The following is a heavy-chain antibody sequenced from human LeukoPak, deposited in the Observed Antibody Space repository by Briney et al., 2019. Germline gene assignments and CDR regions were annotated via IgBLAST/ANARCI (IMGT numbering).Heavy chain of an antibody. J-gene: IGHJ4*02. V-gene: IGHV3-7*01. CDR3: AREEPTYYYGSGIDY. D-gene: IGHD3-10*01. CDR2: IKQDGSEK. Sequence: GGSLRLSCAASGFTFSTYAVNWVRQAPGKGLEWVANIKQDGSEKYYVDSVKGRFTISRDNAKNSLYLQMNSLRAEDTAVYYCAREEPTYYYGSGIDYWGQGTLVTVSS. CDR1: GFTFSTYA.